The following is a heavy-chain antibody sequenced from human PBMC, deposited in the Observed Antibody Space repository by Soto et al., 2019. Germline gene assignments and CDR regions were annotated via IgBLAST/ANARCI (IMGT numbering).Heavy chain of an antibody. D-gene: IGHD2-15*01. Sequence: GGSMRVSCAAAGFTFSSYAMSWVRQAPGKGLEWVSAISGSGGSTYYADSVKGRFTISKDNSKNTLYLQMNSLRAEDTAVYYCAKGAACEDIVVVVAATCLMDVWGKGTTVTVSS. J-gene: IGHJ6*03. CDR3: AKGAACEDIVVVVAATCLMDV. V-gene: IGHV3-23*01. CDR2: ISGSGGST. CDR1: GFTFSSYA.